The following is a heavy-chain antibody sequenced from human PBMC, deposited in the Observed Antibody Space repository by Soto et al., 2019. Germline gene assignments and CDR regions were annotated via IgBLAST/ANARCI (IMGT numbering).Heavy chain of an antibody. Sequence: QVQLQESGPGLVKPSETLSLTCTVSGGSISSYYWSWIRQPPGKGLEWIGYIYYSGSTNYNPSLKSRVTISVDPYKHQFSLKLSSVTAADTAVYYCARLDNDILTGYHFDYWGQGTLVTVSS. CDR2: IYYSGST. CDR3: ARLDNDILTGYHFDY. J-gene: IGHJ4*02. D-gene: IGHD3-9*01. CDR1: GGSISSYY. V-gene: IGHV4-59*08.